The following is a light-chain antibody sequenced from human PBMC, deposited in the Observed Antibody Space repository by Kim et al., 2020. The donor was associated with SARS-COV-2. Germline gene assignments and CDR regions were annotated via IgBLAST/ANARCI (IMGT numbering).Light chain of an antibody. CDR1: QSVSSN. Sequence: PGERAAGSCQTGQSVSSNLAWYQHNPGQAHGLRICGTSTRATGIPARFSVSGSGIEFTRILSDVQSEGFAVYYCEQYNKWPRTSGQGTKVDIK. CDR2: GTS. J-gene: IGKJ1*01. CDR3: EQYNKWPRT. V-gene: IGKV3-15*01.